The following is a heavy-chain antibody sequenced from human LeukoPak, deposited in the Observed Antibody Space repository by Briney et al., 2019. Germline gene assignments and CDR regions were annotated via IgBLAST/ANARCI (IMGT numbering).Heavy chain of an antibody. Sequence: GRSLRLSCAASGFTFSSYAMHWVRQAPGKGLEWVAVISYDGSNKYYADSVKGRFTISRDNSKNTLYLQMHSLRAEDTAVYYCARRESSSLAPLVDYWGQGTLVTVSS. CDR1: GFTFSSYA. CDR2: ISYDGSNK. CDR3: ARRESSSLAPLVDY. J-gene: IGHJ4*02. V-gene: IGHV3-30-3*01. D-gene: IGHD6-6*01.